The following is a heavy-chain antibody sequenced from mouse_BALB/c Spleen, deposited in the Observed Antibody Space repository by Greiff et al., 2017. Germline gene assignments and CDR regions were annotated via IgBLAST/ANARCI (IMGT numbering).Heavy chain of an antibody. J-gene: IGHJ3*01. Sequence: EVMLVESGPELVKPGASVKISCKTSGYTFTEYTMHWVKQSHGKSLEWIGGINPNNGGTSYNQKFKGKATLTVDKSSSTAYMELRSLTSEDSAVYYCARSGGSFSWFAYWGQGTLVTVSA. CDR2: INPNNGGT. D-gene: IGHD3-1*01. CDR1: GYTFTEYT. CDR3: ARSGGSFSWFAY. V-gene: IGHV1-18*01.